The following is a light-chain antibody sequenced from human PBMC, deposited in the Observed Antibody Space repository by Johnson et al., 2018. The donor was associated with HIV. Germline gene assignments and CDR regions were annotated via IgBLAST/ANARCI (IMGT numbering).Light chain of an antibody. CDR3: GTWDSYLTAGV. J-gene: IGLJ1*01. CDR1: TSNIGKSY. V-gene: IGLV1-51*01. CDR2: DNN. Sequence: QSLLTQPPSVSAAPGQKVTVSCSGSTSNIGKSYVSWYQQLPGTAPKLLIYDNNRRPSGTPDRFSGSKSGTSATLGITGLQTGDEADYYCGTWDSYLTAGVFGSGTKVTVL.